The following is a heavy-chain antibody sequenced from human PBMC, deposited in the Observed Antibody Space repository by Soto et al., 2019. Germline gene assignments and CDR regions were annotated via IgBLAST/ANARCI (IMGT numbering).Heavy chain of an antibody. CDR3: AVTPLRSNWPWIGFDY. J-gene: IGHJ4*02. CDR1: GFTFGDYA. Sequence: NPGGSLRLSCSGSGFTFGDYAVSWLRQAPGKGLEWVGFIRTKTYGGTTEYAASVRGRFTISRDDSKRIAYVQMNSLTTEDTAVYYCAVTPLRSNWPWIGFDYWGQGTLVTVSS. V-gene: IGHV3-49*05. CDR2: IRTKTYGGTT. D-gene: IGHD1-20*01.